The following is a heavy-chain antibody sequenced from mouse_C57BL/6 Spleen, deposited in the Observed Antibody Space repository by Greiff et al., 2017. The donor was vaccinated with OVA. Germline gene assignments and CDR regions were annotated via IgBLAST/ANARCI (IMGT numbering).Heavy chain of an antibody. CDR3: ARQALTGNWYFDV. V-gene: IGHV5-6*01. J-gene: IGHJ1*03. Sequence: EVKLMESGGDLVKPGGSLKLSCAASGFTFSSYGMSWVRQTPDKRLEWVATISSGGSYTYYPDSVKGRFTISRDNAKNTLYLQMSSLKSEDTAMYYCARQALTGNWYFDVWGTGTTVTVSS. D-gene: IGHD4-1*01. CDR2: ISSGGSYT. CDR1: GFTFSSYG.